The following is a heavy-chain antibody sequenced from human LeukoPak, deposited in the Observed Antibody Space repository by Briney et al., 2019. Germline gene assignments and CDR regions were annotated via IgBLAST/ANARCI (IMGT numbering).Heavy chain of an antibody. Sequence: SETLSLTCAVSGGSISSSNWWSWVRQPPGKGLEWIGEINHRGSTNLNPSLKSRVTLSVDTSKHQFSLKLTSVTAADAAVYYCASSVGSTDYWGQGTLVTVSS. D-gene: IGHD1-26*01. CDR3: ASSVGSTDY. J-gene: IGHJ4*02. CDR2: INHRGST. V-gene: IGHV4-4*02. CDR1: GGSISSSNW.